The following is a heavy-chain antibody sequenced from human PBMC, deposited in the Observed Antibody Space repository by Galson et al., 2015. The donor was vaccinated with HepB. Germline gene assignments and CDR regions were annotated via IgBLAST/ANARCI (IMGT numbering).Heavy chain of an antibody. V-gene: IGHV1-2*02. CDR2: INPNSGGT. Sequence: SCKASGYTFTGYYMHWVRQAPGQGLEWMGWINPNSGGTNYAQKFQGRVTMTRDTSISTAYMELSRLRSDDTAVYYCARGRTRITIFGVFIPREDYFDYWGQGTLVTVSS. J-gene: IGHJ4*02. CDR1: GYTFTGYY. CDR3: ARGRTRITIFGVFIPREDYFDY. D-gene: IGHD3-3*01.